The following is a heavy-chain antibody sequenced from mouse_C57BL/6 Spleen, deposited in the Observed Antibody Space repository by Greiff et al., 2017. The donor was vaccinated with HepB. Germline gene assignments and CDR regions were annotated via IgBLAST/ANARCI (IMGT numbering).Heavy chain of an antibody. CDR2: IDPSDSYT. CDR3: ARGYDEGGDY. CDR1: GYTFTSYW. J-gene: IGHJ2*01. D-gene: IGHD2-14*01. Sequence: QVQLQQSGAELVRPGTSVKLSCKASGYTFTSYWMHWVKQRPGQGLEWIGVIDPSDSYTNYNQKFKGKATLTVDTSSSTAYMQLSSLTSEDSAVYYCARGYDEGGDYWGQGTTLTVSS. V-gene: IGHV1-59*01.